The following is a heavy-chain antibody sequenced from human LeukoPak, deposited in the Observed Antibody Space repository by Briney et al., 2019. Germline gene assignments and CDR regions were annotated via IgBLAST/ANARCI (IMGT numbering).Heavy chain of an antibody. CDR3: ARVKGIVVVRAFDI. D-gene: IGHD3-22*01. J-gene: IGHJ3*02. CDR1: GFTFSSYW. CDR2: IKADGSEK. Sequence: GGSLRLSCAASGFTFSSYWISWVRQAPGKGLEWVANIKADGSEKYYVESVKGRFTISRDNSKNTLYLQMNSLRAEDTAVYYCARVKGIVVVRAFDIWGQGTMVTVSS. V-gene: IGHV3-7*01.